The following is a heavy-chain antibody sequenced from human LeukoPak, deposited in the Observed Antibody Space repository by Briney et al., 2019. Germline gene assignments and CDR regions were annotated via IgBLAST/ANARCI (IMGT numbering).Heavy chain of an antibody. Sequence: GGSLRLSCAASGFTFSSYSMNWVRQAPGKGLEWVSSISSSGSTIYYADSVKGRFTISRDNSKNTLYLQMGSLRAEDMAVYYCARDASPGRTVTTSQYYYFYYYMDVWGKGTTLTVFS. V-gene: IGHV3-48*01. CDR3: ARDASPGRTVTTSQYYYFYYYMDV. D-gene: IGHD4-17*01. CDR2: ISSSGSTI. CDR1: GFTFSSYS. J-gene: IGHJ6*03.